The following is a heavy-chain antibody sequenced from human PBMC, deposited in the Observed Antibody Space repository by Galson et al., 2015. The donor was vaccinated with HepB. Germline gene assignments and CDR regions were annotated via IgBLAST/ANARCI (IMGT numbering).Heavy chain of an antibody. CDR1: GFTFSSYW. V-gene: IGHV3-7*03. D-gene: IGHD6-13*01. CDR3: AREGVAAAAERFYYYGMDV. CDR2: INQDGSEK. J-gene: IGHJ6*02. Sequence: SLRLSCAASGFTFSSYWMSWVRQAPGKGLEWVANINQDGSEKYYVDSVKGRFTISRDNAKNSLYLQMNSLRAEDTAVYYCAREGVAAAAERFYYYGMDVWGQGTTVTVSS.